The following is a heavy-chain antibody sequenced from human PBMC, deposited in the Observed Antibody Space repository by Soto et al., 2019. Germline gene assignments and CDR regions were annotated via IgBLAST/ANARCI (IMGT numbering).Heavy chain of an antibody. CDR3: AREGVLLWFGERTYFDY. Sequence: QVQLVQSGAEVKKPGASVKVSCKASGYTFTSYAMHWVRQAPGQRLEWMGWINAGNGNTKYSQKFQGRVNITRDTSASTAYMELSSLRSEDTAVYYCAREGVLLWFGERTYFDYRGQGTLVTVSS. CDR2: INAGNGNT. J-gene: IGHJ4*02. CDR1: GYTFTSYA. V-gene: IGHV1-3*01. D-gene: IGHD3-10*01.